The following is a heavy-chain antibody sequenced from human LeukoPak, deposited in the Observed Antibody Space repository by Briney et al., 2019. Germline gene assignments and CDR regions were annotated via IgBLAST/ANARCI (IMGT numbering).Heavy chain of an antibody. V-gene: IGHV1-8*03. CDR1: GYTFTSYD. Sequence: GASVKVSCKASGYTFTSYDINWVRQATGQGLEWMGWMNPNSGNTGYAQKFQGRVTITRNTSISTAYMELSSLRSEDTAVYYCARGVAAAGTGFYYYYYYYMDVWGNGTTVTVSS. D-gene: IGHD6-13*01. CDR3: ARGVAAAGTGFYYYYYYYMDV. J-gene: IGHJ6*03. CDR2: MNPNSGNT.